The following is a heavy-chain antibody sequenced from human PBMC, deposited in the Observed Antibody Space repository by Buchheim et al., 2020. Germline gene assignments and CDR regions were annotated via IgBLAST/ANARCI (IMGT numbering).Heavy chain of an antibody. CDR2: ISYDGSSK. V-gene: IGHV3-30*03. Sequence: QVQLVESGGGVVQPGRSLRLSCAASGFTFSNYGMHWVRQAPGKGLEWGGVISYDGSSKYYADSVKGRFTISRENSRNTLYLQMNSLRAEDTAVYYCARGFWTDGTHFDYWGQGSL. CDR1: GFTFSNYG. CDR3: ARGFWTDGTHFDY. J-gene: IGHJ4*02. D-gene: IGHD1-1*01.